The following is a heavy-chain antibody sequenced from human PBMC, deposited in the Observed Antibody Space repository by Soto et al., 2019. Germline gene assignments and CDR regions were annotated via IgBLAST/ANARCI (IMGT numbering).Heavy chain of an antibody. CDR3: ARVSVIRGVIPSHFGL. J-gene: IGHJ4*02. Sequence: SSVQVSCKASGGTFNSYGISWGRQAPGQGLDWMGVIIPLYGTVNYAQKFQGRVSITADKSTSTAYMDLNSLRSDDTAEYYCARVSVIRGVIPSHFGLWGQGTQVTVSS. D-gene: IGHD3-10*01. V-gene: IGHV1-69*06. CDR2: IIPLYGTV. CDR1: GGTFNSYG.